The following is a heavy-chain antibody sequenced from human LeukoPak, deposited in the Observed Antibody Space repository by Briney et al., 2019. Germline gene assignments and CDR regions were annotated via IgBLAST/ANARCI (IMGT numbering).Heavy chain of an antibody. CDR2: ISSSSSYI. D-gene: IGHD1-14*01. Sequence: GGSLRLSCAASGFTFSSYSMNWVRQAPGKGLEWVSSISSSSSYIYYADSVKGRFTISRDNAKNSLYLRMNSLRAEDTAVYYCASSLGYNAYYYYYMDVWGKGTTVTVSS. J-gene: IGHJ6*03. CDR3: ASSLGYNAYYYYYMDV. V-gene: IGHV3-21*01. CDR1: GFTFSSYS.